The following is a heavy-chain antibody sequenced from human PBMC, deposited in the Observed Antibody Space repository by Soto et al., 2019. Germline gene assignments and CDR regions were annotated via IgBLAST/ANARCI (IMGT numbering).Heavy chain of an antibody. CDR2: INAGNGNT. CDR1: GYTFTSYG. CDR3: ARDRTASAFDI. J-gene: IGHJ3*02. Sequence: ASVKVSCKASGYTFTSYGLHWVRQAPGQRLEWMGWINAGNGNTKYSQKFQGRVTITRDTSASTVYMGLSSLRSEDTAVYYCARDRTASAFDIWGQGTMVTVSS. V-gene: IGHV1-3*01.